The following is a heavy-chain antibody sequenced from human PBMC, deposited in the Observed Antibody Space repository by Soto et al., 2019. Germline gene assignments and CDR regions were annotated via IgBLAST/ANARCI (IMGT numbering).Heavy chain of an antibody. CDR2: IYHSGST. J-gene: IGHJ4*02. CDR3: ARDHQLGANSFDY. D-gene: IGHD1-26*01. V-gene: IGHV4-59*01. Sequence: WTWIRQPPGKGLEWIGYIYHSGSTNYNPSLRSRVTISLDTSKNQFSLKLNSVTAADTAIYYCARDHQLGANSFDYWGQGTLATVSS.